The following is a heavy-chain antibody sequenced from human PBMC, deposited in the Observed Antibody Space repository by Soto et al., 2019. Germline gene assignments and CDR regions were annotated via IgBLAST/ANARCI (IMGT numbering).Heavy chain of an antibody. CDR3: ATVDGFGVVTPFFEY. Sequence: QLQLQESGPGLVKPSETLSLTCTVSGGSISSRSHYWGWIRQSPGKHLEWIGSSFYRGSTHYNPSLNTRVTISGDTSKNQVSLKLCSVTAADTAVYYCATVDGFGVVTPFFEYWGQGILVTVSS. V-gene: IGHV4-39*01. J-gene: IGHJ4*02. CDR2: SFYRGST. CDR1: GGSISSRSHY. D-gene: IGHD3-3*01.